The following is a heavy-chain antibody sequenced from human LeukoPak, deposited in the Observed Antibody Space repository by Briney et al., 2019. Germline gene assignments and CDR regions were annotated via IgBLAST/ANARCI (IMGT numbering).Heavy chain of an antibody. V-gene: IGHV3-23*01. CDR2: ISGSGAST. CDR1: GCTLSTNA. J-gene: IGHJ4*02. Sequence: PGGSLRLSCLTSGCTLSTNAMSWVRQVPGKGLEWISGISGSGASTYYADSVKGRFTISGDDSRNTLYLQMNSLRGDDTAVYYCAKDVGKWESLHFFDYWGQGTLVTVSS. CDR3: AKDVGKWESLHFFDY. D-gene: IGHD1-26*01.